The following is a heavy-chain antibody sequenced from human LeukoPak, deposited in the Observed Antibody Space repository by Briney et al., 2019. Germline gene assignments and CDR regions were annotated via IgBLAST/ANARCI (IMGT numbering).Heavy chain of an antibody. D-gene: IGHD2-2*01. J-gene: IGHJ6*02. V-gene: IGHV3-48*03. CDR1: GFTFSSYE. CDR3: ARGPGYCSSTSCYGGDYYYYGMDV. Sequence: PGGSLRLSCAASGFTFSSYEVNWVRQAPGKGLEWVSYISSSGSTIYYADSVKGRFTISRDNAKNSLYLQMNSLRAEDTAVYYCARGPGYCSSTSCYGGDYYYYGMDVWGQGTTVTVSS. CDR2: ISSSGSTI.